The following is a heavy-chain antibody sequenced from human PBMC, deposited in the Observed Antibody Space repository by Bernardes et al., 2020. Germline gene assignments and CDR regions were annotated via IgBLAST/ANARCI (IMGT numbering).Heavy chain of an antibody. Sequence: GGSLRLSCVASGFTFTTYWMHWVRQAPGRGLMWVSRINSDGTTTEYADSVKGRFTISRDNAKSTMYLQMKNVRADDTAAYYCVSSDYGYFQYYYMDVWGKGTTVTVSS. CDR3: VSSDYGYFQYYYMDV. CDR1: GFTFTTYW. D-gene: IGHD4-17*01. CDR2: INSDGTTT. J-gene: IGHJ6*03. V-gene: IGHV3-74*01.